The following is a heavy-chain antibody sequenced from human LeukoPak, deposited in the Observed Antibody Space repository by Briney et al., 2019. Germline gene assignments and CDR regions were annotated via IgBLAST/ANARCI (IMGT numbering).Heavy chain of an antibody. V-gene: IGHV3-30*04. D-gene: IGHD5-18*01. J-gene: IGHJ4*02. Sequence: GRSLRLSCAASGFTFSSYAMHWVRQAPGKGLEWVAVISYDGSNKYYADSVKGRFTISRDNSKNTLYLQMNSLRAEDTAVYYCARGAGVTAMAITDYWGQGTLVTVSS. CDR1: GFTFSSYA. CDR3: ARGAGVTAMAITDY. CDR2: ISYDGSNK.